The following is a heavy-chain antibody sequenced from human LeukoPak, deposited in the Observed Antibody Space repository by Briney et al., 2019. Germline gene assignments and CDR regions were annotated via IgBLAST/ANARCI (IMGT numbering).Heavy chain of an antibody. V-gene: IGHV3-20*04. J-gene: IGHJ3*02. Sequence: GGSLRLSCAASGFTFDDYGMSWVRQAPGKGLEWVSGINWNGGNIGYADSVKGRFTTSRDNAKNSLYLQMNSLRAEDMALYYCAKGTQSGAFDIWGQGTMVTVSS. CDR1: GFTFDDYG. CDR2: INWNGGNI. CDR3: AKGTQSGAFDI.